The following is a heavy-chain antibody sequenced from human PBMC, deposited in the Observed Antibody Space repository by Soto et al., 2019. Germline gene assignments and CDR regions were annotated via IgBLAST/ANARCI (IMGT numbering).Heavy chain of an antibody. V-gene: IGHV2-5*02. J-gene: IGHJ4*02. CDR3: VRAIQYYFDY. CDR2: IYWDDDK. D-gene: IGHD4-4*01. CDR1: GFSLSTSGVG. Sequence: QITLKESGPTLVKPTQTLTLTCTFSGFSLSTSGVGVGWIRQPPGKALEWLALIYWDDDKRYSPSLKSRLTLPKDTPKNQVVLTMTNMDPVDTATYYCVRAIQYYFDYWGQGTLVTVSS.